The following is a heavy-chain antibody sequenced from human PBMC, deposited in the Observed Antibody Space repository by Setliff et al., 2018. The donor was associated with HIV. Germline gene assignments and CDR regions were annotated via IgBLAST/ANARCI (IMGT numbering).Heavy chain of an antibody. Sequence: LGESLKISCQTSGYTFSMYWIGWVRQRPGKGLEWMAILYPGDSDIRYSPSFQGQVTISADKSIGAAYLQWNSLKASDTALYFCARAPNSPYYSNVWYADHWGQGTLVTVSS. CDR3: ARAPNSPYYSNVWYADH. V-gene: IGHV5-51*01. J-gene: IGHJ5*02. CDR2: LYPGDSDI. D-gene: IGHD3-22*01. CDR1: GYTFSMYW.